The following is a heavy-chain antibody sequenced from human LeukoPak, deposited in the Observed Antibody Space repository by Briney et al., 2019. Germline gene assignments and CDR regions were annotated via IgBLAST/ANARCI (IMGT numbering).Heavy chain of an antibody. J-gene: IGHJ6*02. Sequence: GASVKVSCKASGYTFTGYYMHWVRQAPGQGLEWMGWVNPNSGGTNYAQKFQGRVTMTRDTSISTAYMELSRLRSDDTAVYYCARAPIAAAGSYLYYYYYGMDVWGQGTTVTVSS. V-gene: IGHV1-2*02. CDR3: ARAPIAAAGSYLYYYYYGMDV. D-gene: IGHD6-13*01. CDR1: GYTFTGYY. CDR2: VNPNSGGT.